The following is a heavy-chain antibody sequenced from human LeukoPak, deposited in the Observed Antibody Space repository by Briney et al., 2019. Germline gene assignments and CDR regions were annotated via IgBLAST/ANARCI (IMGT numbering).Heavy chain of an antibody. CDR3: ARIHPSYDSSGYSPFDY. CDR1: GFTVSSNY. Sequence: GGSLRLSCAASGFTVSSNYMTWVRQAPGKGLEWVSSISSSSSYIYYADSVKGRFTISRDNAKNSLYLQMNSLRAEDTAVYYCARIHPSYDSSGYSPFDYWGQGTLVTVSS. D-gene: IGHD3-22*01. J-gene: IGHJ4*02. CDR2: ISSSSSYI. V-gene: IGHV3-21*01.